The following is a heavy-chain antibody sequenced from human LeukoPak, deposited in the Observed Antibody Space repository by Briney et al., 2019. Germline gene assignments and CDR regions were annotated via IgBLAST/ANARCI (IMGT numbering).Heavy chain of an antibody. CDR2: IWYDGSNK. D-gene: IGHD6-19*01. CDR3: ARDQNKFGWYSLDY. J-gene: IGHJ4*02. Sequence: PGGSLRLSCAASGFTFSSYGMHWVRQAPGKGLEWVAVIWYDGSNKYYADSVKGRFTISRDNSKNTLYLQMNSLRAEDTAVYYCARDQNKFGWYSLDYWGQGTLVTVSS. V-gene: IGHV3-33*01. CDR1: GFTFSSYG.